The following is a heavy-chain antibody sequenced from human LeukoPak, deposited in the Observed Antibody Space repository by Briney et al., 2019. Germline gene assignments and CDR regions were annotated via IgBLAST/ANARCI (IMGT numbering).Heavy chain of an antibody. D-gene: IGHD3-3*01. J-gene: IGHJ4*02. CDR3: ARGVTIFGVVSEYYFDY. Sequence: SETLSLTCSVSGGSISSYHWSWIRQPPGKGLEWIGYIYYSGSTNYNPSLKSRVTISVDTSKNQFSLKLSSVTAADTAVYYCARGVTIFGVVSEYYFDYWGQGTLVTVSS. CDR2: IYYSGST. V-gene: IGHV4-59*01. CDR1: GGSISSYH.